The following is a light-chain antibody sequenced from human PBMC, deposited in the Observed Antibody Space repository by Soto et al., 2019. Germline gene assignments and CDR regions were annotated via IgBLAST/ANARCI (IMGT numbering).Light chain of an antibody. CDR1: QSISSY. Sequence: DIQMTQSPSSLSASVGDRVTITCRASQSISSYLNWYQQKPGKAPKLLIYAASSLQSGVPSRFSGSGSGTDFTLTISSLQHEDFATYYCQQSSATFGPGTKVDIK. J-gene: IGKJ3*01. CDR2: AAS. CDR3: QQSSAT. V-gene: IGKV1-39*01.